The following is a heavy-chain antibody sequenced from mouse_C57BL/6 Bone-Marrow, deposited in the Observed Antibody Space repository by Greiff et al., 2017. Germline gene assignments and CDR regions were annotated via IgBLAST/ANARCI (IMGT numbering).Heavy chain of an antibody. V-gene: IGHV1-81*01. CDR1: GYTFTSYG. J-gene: IGHJ4*01. CDR2: IYPRSGNT. CDR3: VGRYYAMDY. Sequence: QVQLKESGAELARPGASVKLSCKASGYTFTSYGISGWNQKTGRGLGWLGEIYPRSGNTYYNEKFKGKATLTADKSSSTAYMELRSLTSEDSAVYFCVGRYYAMDYWGQGTSVTVSS.